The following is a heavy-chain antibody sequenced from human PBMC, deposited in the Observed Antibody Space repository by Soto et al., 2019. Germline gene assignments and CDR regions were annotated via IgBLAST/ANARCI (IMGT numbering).Heavy chain of an antibody. V-gene: IGHV3-30*03. CDR1: GFTFSSYG. Sequence: QVQLVESGGGVVQPGRSLRLSCAASGFTFSSYGMHWVXXXXXXXXEWVAVISYDGSNKYYADSVKGRFTISRDNSKXXXXXXXXXXXXXXXXXXXXXXXXXXXXXXXDYWGQGTLVTVSS. CDR3: XXXXXXXXXXXDY. J-gene: IGHJ4*02. CDR2: ISYDGSNK.